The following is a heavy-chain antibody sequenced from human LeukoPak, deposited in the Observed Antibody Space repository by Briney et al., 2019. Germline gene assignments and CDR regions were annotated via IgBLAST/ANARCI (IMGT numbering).Heavy chain of an antibody. D-gene: IGHD6-19*01. CDR3: ANGTGSSGWRYYFDY. V-gene: IGHV3-23*01. CDR1: GITFSNCA. J-gene: IGHJ4*02. Sequence: GGSLRLSCATSGITFSNCAMSWVRQAPGEGLEWVSTISASGGSTYYADSVKGRFTTSRDNSKNTVYLQMSSLRAEDTAVYFCANGTGSSGWRYYFDYWGQGTLVTVSS. CDR2: ISASGGST.